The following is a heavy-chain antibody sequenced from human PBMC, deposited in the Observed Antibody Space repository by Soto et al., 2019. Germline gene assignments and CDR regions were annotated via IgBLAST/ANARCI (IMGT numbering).Heavy chain of an antibody. CDR2: IHSDGGST. CDR1: GFTFRSYA. D-gene: IGHD1-26*01. V-gene: IGHV3-74*03. J-gene: IGHJ3*01. CDR3: ARGDVGAFDL. Sequence: GGSLRLSCAASGFTFRSYAMSWVRQAPGKGLVWVSRIHSDGGSTTYADSVKGRFTISRDNAKNTLYLQMASLRVEDTAVYYCARGDVGAFDLWGQGTMVTVSS.